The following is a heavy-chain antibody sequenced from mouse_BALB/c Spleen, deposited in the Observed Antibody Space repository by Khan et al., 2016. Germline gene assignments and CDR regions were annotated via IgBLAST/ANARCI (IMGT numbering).Heavy chain of an antibody. CDR1: RFTTSSYG. J-gene: IGHJ2*01. V-gene: IGHV5-6-3*01. Sequence: EVELVESGGGIVQPGGSLKRSCAASRFTTSSYGMSSVRQTPDMKLDLVATIDSNGGSNDYPASVKRRFTISGDNAQTDLYLQLRSLNSENTAMYYSARSAIWGQGTTLTVSS. CDR3: ARSAI. D-gene: IGHD2-12*01. CDR2: IDSNGGSN.